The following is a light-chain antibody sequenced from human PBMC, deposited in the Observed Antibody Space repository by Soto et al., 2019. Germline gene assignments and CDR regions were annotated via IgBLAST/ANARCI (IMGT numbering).Light chain of an antibody. CDR2: GAS. CDR1: QSLSST. V-gene: IGKV3-15*01. CDR3: QQYNNWPRT. J-gene: IGKJ3*01. Sequence: EIVLTQSPGTLSLSPGERAILSCRASQSLSSTRLAWHQQKRGQAPRLLIYGASTRATGIPAGFSGSGSGTEFTLTISSLQSEDFAVYYCQQYNNWPRTFGPGTKVDIK.